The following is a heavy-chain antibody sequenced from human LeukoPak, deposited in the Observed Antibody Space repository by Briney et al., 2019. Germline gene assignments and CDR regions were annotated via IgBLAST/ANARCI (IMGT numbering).Heavy chain of an antibody. CDR1: GLRFSVNW. D-gene: IGHD3-10*01. CDR3: ARDFGTGSGTSAFDI. Sequence: GGSLRLSCVSYGLRFSVNWLSWVRQAPGKGLEWVTNMKYDGSEEWYEDPAKGRFTISRDNAKNSLYLQMNSLRAEDTALYYCARDFGTGSGTSAFDIWGQGTKVTVSS. V-gene: IGHV3-7*01. J-gene: IGHJ3*02. CDR2: MKYDGSEE.